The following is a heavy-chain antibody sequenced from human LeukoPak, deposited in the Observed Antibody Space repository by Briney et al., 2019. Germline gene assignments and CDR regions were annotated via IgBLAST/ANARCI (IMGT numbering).Heavy chain of an antibody. Sequence: PSETLSLTCAVYGGSFSGYYCSWIRQPPGKGLEWIGEINHSGSTNYNPSLKSRVTISVDTSKNQFSLKLSSVTAADTAVYYCARLTTYYYDSSGYYSTYYFDYWGQGTLVTVSS. CDR3: ARLTTYYYDSSGYYSTYYFDY. V-gene: IGHV4-34*01. D-gene: IGHD3-22*01. CDR2: INHSGST. J-gene: IGHJ4*02. CDR1: GGSFSGYY.